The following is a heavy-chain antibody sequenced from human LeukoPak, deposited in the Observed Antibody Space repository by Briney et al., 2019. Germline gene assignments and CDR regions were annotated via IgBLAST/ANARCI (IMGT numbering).Heavy chain of an antibody. Sequence: SETLSLTCTVSGGSISSGTYYWGWIRQAPGKGLEWIGSMYHSGSTHYNPSLKSRVTISVDTSKNQFSLNLSSVTAADTAVYYCVRHDSSGWTRAYYYGVDVWGQGTTVTVSS. D-gene: IGHD6-25*01. CDR2: MYHSGST. V-gene: IGHV4-39*01. CDR3: VRHDSSGWTRAYYYGVDV. CDR1: GGSISSGTYY. J-gene: IGHJ6*02.